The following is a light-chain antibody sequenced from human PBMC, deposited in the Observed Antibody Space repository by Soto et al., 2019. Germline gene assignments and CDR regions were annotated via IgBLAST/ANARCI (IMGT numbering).Light chain of an antibody. J-gene: IGKJ1*01. CDR1: QSVSSSY. CDR2: GAS. CDR3: QHFGISPWT. V-gene: IGKV3-20*01. Sequence: EIVLTQSPGTLSLSPGERATLSCRASQSVSSSYLAWYQQKPGQAPRVLIYGASSRATGIPDRFSGSGSGTDFTLTISRLEPEDFAVYYCQHFGISPWTFGQGTKVEIK.